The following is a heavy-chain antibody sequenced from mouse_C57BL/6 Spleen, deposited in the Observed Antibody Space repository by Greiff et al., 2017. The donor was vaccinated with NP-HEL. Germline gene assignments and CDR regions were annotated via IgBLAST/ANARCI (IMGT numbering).Heavy chain of an antibody. D-gene: IGHD1-2*01. CDR1: GYAFTNYL. J-gene: IGHJ4*01. CDR3: ARITTASMGY. Sequence: QVQLQQSGAELVRPGTSVKVSCKASGYAFTNYLIEWVKQRPGQGLEWIGVINPGSGGTNYNEKFKGKATLTADKSSSTAYMQLSSLTSEDSAVYFCARITTASMGYWGQGASVTVSS. V-gene: IGHV1-54*01. CDR2: INPGSGGT.